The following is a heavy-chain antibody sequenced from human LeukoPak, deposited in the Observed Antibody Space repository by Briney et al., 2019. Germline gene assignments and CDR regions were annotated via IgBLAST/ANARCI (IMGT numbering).Heavy chain of an antibody. V-gene: IGHV4-59*01. D-gene: IGHD6-13*01. CDR3: ARGVHIAAAQYGY. CDR1: GGSISSYY. CDR2: IYYSGTT. Sequence: SATLCLTCTVSGGSISSYYWSWIRQPPGKGLEWIGYIYYSGTTNYNPSLKSRVTISVDTSKNQFSLKLSSVTAADTAVYYCARGVHIAAAQYGYWGQGTLVTVSS. J-gene: IGHJ4*02.